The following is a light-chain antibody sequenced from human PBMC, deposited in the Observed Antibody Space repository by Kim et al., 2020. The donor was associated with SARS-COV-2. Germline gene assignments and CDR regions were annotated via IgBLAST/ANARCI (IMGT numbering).Light chain of an antibody. V-gene: IGLV3-10*01. Sequence: PGQTARITCSGDALPKKYVHWYQQKPGQAPVMVIYDDSNRPSGIPERFSGSSSGTTATLTISRVQVEDEADYYCYSSDSSGDHRVFGGGTKLTVL. CDR2: DDS. J-gene: IGLJ3*02. CDR1: ALPKKY. CDR3: YSSDSSGDHRV.